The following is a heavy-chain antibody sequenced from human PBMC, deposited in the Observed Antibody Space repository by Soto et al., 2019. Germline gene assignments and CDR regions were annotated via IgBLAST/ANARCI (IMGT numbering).Heavy chain of an antibody. J-gene: IGHJ6*02. V-gene: IGHV1-69*13. D-gene: IGHD2-8*01. CDR3: ARVRCFNGLCHTADYGMDV. CDR2: IIPISGTT. CDR1: GDVFRSYG. Sequence: GAAVKVSCKASGDVFRSYGINWVRQAPGQGLEWMGGIIPISGTTNYAQKFQGRVAITADESTDTVYMELSRLRSEDTAVYFCARVRCFNGLCHTADYGMDVWGQGTTGTVYS.